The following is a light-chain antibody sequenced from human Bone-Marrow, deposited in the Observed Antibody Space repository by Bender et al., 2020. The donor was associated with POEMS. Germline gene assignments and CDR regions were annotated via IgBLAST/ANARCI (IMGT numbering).Light chain of an antibody. J-gene: IGLJ2*01. CDR3: QSYDSSLSGSV. CDR2: GDN. CDR1: SSNIGAGYD. V-gene: IGLV1-40*01. Sequence: QSVLTQPPSVSGAPGQRVTISCTGSSSNIGAGYDVHWYQQLPGTAPKLLIYGDNNRPSGVRVRFSGSKSGTSASLAITGLQAEDEADYYCQSYDSSLSGSVFGGGTKLTVL.